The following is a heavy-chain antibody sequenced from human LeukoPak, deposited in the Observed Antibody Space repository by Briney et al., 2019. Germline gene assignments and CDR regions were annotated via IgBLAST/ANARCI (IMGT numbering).Heavy chain of an antibody. J-gene: IGHJ4*02. D-gene: IGHD5-24*01. V-gene: IGHV4-59*01. Sequence: SETLSLTCTVSGGSISSYYWSWIRQPPGKGLEWIGYIYYSGSTNYNPSLKSRVTISVDTSKNQFSLNLSSVTAADTAVYYCARERMATITLDYWGRGTLVTVSS. CDR3: ARERMATITLDY. CDR1: GGSISSYY. CDR2: IYYSGST.